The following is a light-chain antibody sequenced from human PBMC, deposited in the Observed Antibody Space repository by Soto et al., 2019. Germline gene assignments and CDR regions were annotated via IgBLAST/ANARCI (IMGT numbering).Light chain of an antibody. CDR1: SSNIGSNT. Sequence: QSVLTQPPSASGTPGQRVTISCSGSSSNIGSNTVNWYQQLPGTAPKLLIYSNNQRPSGVPDRFSGSKSGTSASLAISGLQSEGEADYYCAAWDAGLNGVVFGGGTKLTVL. V-gene: IGLV1-44*01. CDR2: SNN. CDR3: AAWDAGLNGVV. J-gene: IGLJ2*01.